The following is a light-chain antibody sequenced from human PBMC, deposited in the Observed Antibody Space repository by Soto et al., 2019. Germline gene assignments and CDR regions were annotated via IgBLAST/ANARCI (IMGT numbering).Light chain of an antibody. Sequence: EIVLTQSPGTLSLSPGERATLSCRASQPVSSNYLAWYQQKPGQAPRLLIYGASSRATDIPDRFSGSGSGTDFTLTISRLEPDDFAVYYCQQYGASPQTFGRGTKVDIK. V-gene: IGKV3-20*01. CDR1: QPVSSNY. CDR2: GAS. CDR3: QQYGASPQT. J-gene: IGKJ1*01.